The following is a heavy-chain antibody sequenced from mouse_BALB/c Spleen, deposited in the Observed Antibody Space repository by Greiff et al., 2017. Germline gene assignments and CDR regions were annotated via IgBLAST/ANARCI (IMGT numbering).Heavy chain of an antibody. V-gene: IGHV1S81*02. D-gene: IGHD1-1*01. CDR2: INPSNGRT. CDR3: ARVRYYGSSYPAWFAY. J-gene: IGHJ3*01. CDR1: GYTFTSYW. Sequence: VQLQQPGAELVKPGASVKLSCKASGYTFTSYWMHWVKQRPGQGLEWIGEINPSNGRTNYNEKFKSKATLTVDKSSSTAYMQLSSLTSEDSAVYYCARVRYYGSSYPAWFAYWGQGTLVTVSA.